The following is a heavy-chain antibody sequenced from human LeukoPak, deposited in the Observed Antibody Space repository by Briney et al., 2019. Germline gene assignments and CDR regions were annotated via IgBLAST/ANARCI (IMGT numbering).Heavy chain of an antibody. CDR3: ARRPHRSSTNWFDP. CDR1: GGSISSSSYY. Sequence: SETLSLTCTVSGGSISSSSYYWGWIRQPPGKGLECIGSIYYSGSTYYNPSLKSRVNISVDPSKNQFSLKLSSVTAADTAVYYCARRPHRSSTNWFDPWGQGTLVTVSS. J-gene: IGHJ5*02. V-gene: IGHV4-39*01. D-gene: IGHD2-2*01. CDR2: IYYSGST.